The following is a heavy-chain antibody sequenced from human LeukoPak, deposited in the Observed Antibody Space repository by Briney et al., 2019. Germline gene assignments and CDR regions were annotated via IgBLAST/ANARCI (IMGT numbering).Heavy chain of an antibody. V-gene: IGHV3-30*18. CDR3: AKDSSGWYSAGCDY. CDR1: GFTFSSYG. Sequence: GGSLRLSCAASGFTFSSYGMHWVRQAPGKGLEWVAVISYDGSNKYYADSVKGRFTISRGNSKNTLYLQMNSLRAEDTAVYYCAKDSSGWYSAGCDYWGQGTLVTVSS. D-gene: IGHD6-19*01. J-gene: IGHJ4*02. CDR2: ISYDGSNK.